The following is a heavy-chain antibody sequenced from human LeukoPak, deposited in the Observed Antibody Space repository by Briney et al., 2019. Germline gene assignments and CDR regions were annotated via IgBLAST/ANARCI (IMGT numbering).Heavy chain of an antibody. V-gene: IGHV3-74*01. D-gene: IGHD3-3*01. CDR1: GFTFSGYW. Sequence: GGSLRLSCAASGFTFSGYWMHWVRQAPGKGLVWVSRINSDGSSTSYADSVKGRFTISRDNAKNTLYLQTNSLRAEDTAVYYCARVRPFWRPFDYWGQGTLVTVSS. CDR2: INSDGSST. CDR3: ARVRPFWRPFDY. J-gene: IGHJ4*02.